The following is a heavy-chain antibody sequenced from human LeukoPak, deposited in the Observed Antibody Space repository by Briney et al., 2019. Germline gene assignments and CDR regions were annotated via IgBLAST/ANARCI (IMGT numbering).Heavy chain of an antibody. CDR3: ARAPTMNYYDSSADDAFDI. J-gene: IGHJ3*02. V-gene: IGHV3-53*01. CDR1: GFTVSSNY. CDR2: IYSGGST. D-gene: IGHD3-22*01. Sequence: GGSLRLSCAASGFTVSSNYMSWVRQAPGKGLEWVSVIYSGGSTYYADSVKGRFTISRDNSKNTLYLQMNSLRAEDTAVYYCARAPTMNYYDSSADDAFDIWGQGTMVTVSS.